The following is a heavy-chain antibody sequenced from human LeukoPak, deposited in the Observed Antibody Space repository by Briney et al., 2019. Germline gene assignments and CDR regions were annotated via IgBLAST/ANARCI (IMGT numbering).Heavy chain of an antibody. Sequence: TGGSLRLSCAASGFTFSSYAMNWVRQAPGKGLEWVSDISNSGGTTYYADSVKGRFTISRDNSKNTLYLQMNSLRAEDTAVYYCAKDSGAGYSHGPDIPPARAFDIWGQGTMVTVSS. V-gene: IGHV3-23*01. J-gene: IGHJ3*02. CDR2: ISNSGGTT. CDR1: GFTFSSYA. CDR3: AKDSGAGYSHGPDIPPARAFDI. D-gene: IGHD5-18*01.